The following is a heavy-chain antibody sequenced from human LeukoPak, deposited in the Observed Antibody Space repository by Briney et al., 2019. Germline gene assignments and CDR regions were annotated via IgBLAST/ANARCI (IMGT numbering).Heavy chain of an antibody. CDR3: ASEQKWELPIDY. J-gene: IGHJ4*02. CDR1: GGSISSSSYY. V-gene: IGHV4-39*01. CDR2: IYYSGST. Sequence: SETLSLTCTVSGGSISSSSYYWGWIRQPPGKGLEWIGSIYYSGSTYYNPSLKSRVTISVDTSKNQFSLKLSSVTAADTAVYYCASEQKWELPIDYWGQGTLVTVSS. D-gene: IGHD1-26*01.